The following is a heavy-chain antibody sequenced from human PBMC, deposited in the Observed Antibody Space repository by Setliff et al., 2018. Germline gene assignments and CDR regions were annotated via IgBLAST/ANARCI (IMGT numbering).Heavy chain of an antibody. CDR1: GYTFTNFG. CDR2: TIPIFGST. Sequence: SVKVSCKTSGYTFTNFGINWVRQAPGQGLEWMGGTIPIFGSTNYAQKFQDRVTIITDESTSTAYMELRSLRTEDTAVYYCAREGVDTRSSTDYRYYMDVWGKGTTVTVSS. J-gene: IGHJ6*03. D-gene: IGHD5-18*01. CDR3: AREGVDTRSSTDYRYYMDV. V-gene: IGHV1-69*05.